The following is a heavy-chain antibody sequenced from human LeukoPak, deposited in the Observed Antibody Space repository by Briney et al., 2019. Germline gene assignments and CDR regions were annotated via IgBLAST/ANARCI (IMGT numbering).Heavy chain of an antibody. V-gene: IGHV4-39*01. CDR3: ARRRFGDPGADP. CDR2: MYYSGST. J-gene: IGHJ5*02. Sequence: SETLSLTCTVSGGSISSGDYYWGWIRQPPGKGLEWIGTMYYSGSTYYNPSLKSRVTISVDTSKNQFSLKLSSVTAADTAVYYCARRRFGDPGADPWGQGTLVTVSS. D-gene: IGHD3-10*01. CDR1: GGSISSGDYY.